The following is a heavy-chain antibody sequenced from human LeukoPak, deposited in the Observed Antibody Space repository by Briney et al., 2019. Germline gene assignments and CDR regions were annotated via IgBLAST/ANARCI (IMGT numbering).Heavy chain of an antibody. V-gene: IGHV3-48*03. CDR2: ISSSGSTI. D-gene: IGHD3-3*01. J-gene: IGHJ5*02. CDR3: AIDHRAEDSDVTIFGLASNWFDP. CDR1: GFSFSSYE. Sequence: PGGSLRLSCAASGFSFSSYEMNWVRQAPGKGLEWVSYISSSGSTIYYADSVKGRFTISRDNAKNSLYLQMNSLRAEDTAVYYCAIDHRAEDSDVTIFGLASNWFDPWGQGTLVTVSS.